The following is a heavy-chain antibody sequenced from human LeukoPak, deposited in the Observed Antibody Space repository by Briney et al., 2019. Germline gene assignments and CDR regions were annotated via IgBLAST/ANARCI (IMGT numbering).Heavy chain of an antibody. CDR1: GYTFTSYD. CDR3: ARVVSHHSSGYYVLGY. V-gene: IGHV1-8*03. Sequence: GASVKVSCKASGYTFTSYDINWVRQATGQGLEWMGWMNPNSGNTGYAQKFQGRVTITRNTSISTAYMELSSLRSEDTAVYYCARVVSHHSSGYYVLGYWGQGTLVTVSS. D-gene: IGHD3-22*01. J-gene: IGHJ4*02. CDR2: MNPNSGNT.